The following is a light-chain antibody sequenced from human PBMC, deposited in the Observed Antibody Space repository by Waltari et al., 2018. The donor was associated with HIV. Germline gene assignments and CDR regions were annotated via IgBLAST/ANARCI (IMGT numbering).Light chain of an antibody. CDR2: EGV. J-gene: IGKJ1*01. CDR3: QQYSDSPPGT. Sequence: EIVLTQSPGTLSLSPGDSVTLSCRASQSLSVRYIAWYQQRHGQPPRLLIYEGVTRATGIPDRFSGSGSVRDFSLSISRLEPEDFAVYFCQQYSDSPPGTFGQGTKVEMK. V-gene: IGKV3-20*01. CDR1: QSLSVRY.